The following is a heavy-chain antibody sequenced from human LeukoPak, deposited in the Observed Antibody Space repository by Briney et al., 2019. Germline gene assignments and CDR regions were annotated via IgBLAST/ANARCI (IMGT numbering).Heavy chain of an antibody. CDR3: VHITMIVAFDY. J-gene: IGHJ4*02. Sequence: GGSLRLSCAASGFTFSSYAMSWVRQAPGKGLEWVSAISGSGGSTYYADSVKGRFTISRDNSKNTLYLQMNSLRAEDTAVYHCVHITMIVAFDYWGQGTLVTVSS. CDR1: GFTFSSYA. D-gene: IGHD3-22*01. V-gene: IGHV3-23*01. CDR2: ISGSGGST.